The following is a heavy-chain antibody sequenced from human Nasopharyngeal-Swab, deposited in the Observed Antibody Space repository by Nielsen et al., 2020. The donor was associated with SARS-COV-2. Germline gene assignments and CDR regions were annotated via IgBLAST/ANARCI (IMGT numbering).Heavy chain of an antibody. CDR2: IYYSGST. CDR1: GGSISRGDYY. CDR3: ARVYYYYYYMDV. Sequence: SETLSLTCTVSGGSISRGDYYWSWISQPPGKGLEWIGYIYYSGSTYYNPSLKSRVTISVDTSKNQFSLKLSSVTAADTAVYYCARVYYYYYYMDVWGKGTTVTVSS. J-gene: IGHJ6*03. V-gene: IGHV4-30-4*01.